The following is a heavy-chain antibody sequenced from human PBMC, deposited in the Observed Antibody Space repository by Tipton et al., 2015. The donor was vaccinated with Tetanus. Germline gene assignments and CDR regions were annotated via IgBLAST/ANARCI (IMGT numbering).Heavy chain of an antibody. CDR1: GYIFNNYW. D-gene: IGHD2-8*01. CDR3: ARAHCTDGVCNFDF. V-gene: IGHV5-51*01. Sequence: QLVQSGGEVKKPGESLRISCKGSGYIFNNYWIGWVRQKPGKGLEWMGIIYPGDSGTRYSPSFQGQVTISVGKSINTAYLQWSSLKASDPSMFYCARAHCTDGVCNFDFWGQGALVTVAS. J-gene: IGHJ4*02. CDR2: IYPGDSGT.